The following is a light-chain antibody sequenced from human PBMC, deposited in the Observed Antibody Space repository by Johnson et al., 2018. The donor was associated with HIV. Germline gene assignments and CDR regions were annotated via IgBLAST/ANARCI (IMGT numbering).Light chain of an antibody. CDR3: GTWDSSLSAYV. J-gene: IGLJ1*01. CDR2: DNN. V-gene: IGLV1-51*01. Sequence: QSVLTQPPSVSAAPGQRFTISCSGSSSNIGNNYVSWYQQLPGTAPKLLIYDNNKRPSGIPDRFSGSKSGTSATLDITGLQTGDEADYFCGTWDSSLSAYVFGTVTKVNVL. CDR1: SSNIGNNY.